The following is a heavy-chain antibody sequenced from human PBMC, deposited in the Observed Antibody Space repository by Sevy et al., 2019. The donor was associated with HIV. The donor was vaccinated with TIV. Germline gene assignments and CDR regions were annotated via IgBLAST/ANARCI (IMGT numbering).Heavy chain of an antibody. CDR3: ARAHYYYDSSGYMGIDAFDV. CDR2: SNSDEISR. CDR1: GFSFSSYW. J-gene: IGHJ3*01. Sequence: GGSLRLSCAASGFSFSSYWMHWVRQAPGKGLEWVSRSNSDEISRSYADSVMGRFTISRDNAKNTWYLQMENLRVEDTAIYYCARAHYYYDSSGYMGIDAFDVWGQGTTVTVSS. D-gene: IGHD3-22*01. V-gene: IGHV3-74*01.